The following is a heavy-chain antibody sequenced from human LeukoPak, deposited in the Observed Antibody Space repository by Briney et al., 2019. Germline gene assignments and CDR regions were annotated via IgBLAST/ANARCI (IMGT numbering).Heavy chain of an antibody. CDR3: ARGLILEWLPSYYFDY. Sequence: QTGGSLRLSCAASGFTFSSYSMNWVRQAPGKGLEWVSYISSSSSTIYYADSVKGRSTISRDNAKNSLYLQMNSLRAEDTAVYYCARGLILEWLPSYYFDYWGQGTLVTVSS. CDR2: ISSSSSTI. D-gene: IGHD2-15*01. CDR1: GFTFSSYS. J-gene: IGHJ4*02. V-gene: IGHV3-48*01.